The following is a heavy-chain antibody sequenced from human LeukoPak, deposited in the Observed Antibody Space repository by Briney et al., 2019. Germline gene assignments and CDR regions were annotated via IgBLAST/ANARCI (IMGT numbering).Heavy chain of an antibody. CDR2: ISSSSSYI. CDR1: GFTFSSYS. D-gene: IGHD5-12*01. Sequence: GGSLRLSCAASGFTFSSYSMNWVRQAPGKGLEWVSSISSSSSYIYYADSVKGRFTISRDNAKNSLYLQMNSLRSEDTAVFYCARAGGYRGYIFFYWGREPLVPVSS. CDR3: ARAGGYRGYIFFY. V-gene: IGHV3-21*01. J-gene: IGHJ4*02.